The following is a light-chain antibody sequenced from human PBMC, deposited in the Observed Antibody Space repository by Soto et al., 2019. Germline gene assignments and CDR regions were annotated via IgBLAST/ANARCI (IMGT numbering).Light chain of an antibody. CDR1: QSINSW. Sequence: DIQMTQSPSTLSASVGDRVTITCRASQSINSWLAWYQQKPGKAPKILIYDASILESGVTSRFSGSGSGTEFTLTITSLQPDDFATYYCQQYNSYPWTFGQGTKV. V-gene: IGKV1-5*01. CDR3: QQYNSYPWT. J-gene: IGKJ1*01. CDR2: DAS.